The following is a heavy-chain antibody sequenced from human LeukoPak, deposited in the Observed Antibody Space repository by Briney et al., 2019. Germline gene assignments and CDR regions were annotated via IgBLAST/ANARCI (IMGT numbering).Heavy chain of an antibody. Sequence: GGSLRLSCPASGFTFDTYAMSWVRQAPGKGLEWVSGISGSGVYTYYADSVQGRFTISRDNSKNTLSLQMSSLRAEDTAVYYCAKQQGIAAAANGFDYWGQGTLVTVSS. J-gene: IGHJ4*02. V-gene: IGHV3-23*01. D-gene: IGHD6-13*01. CDR1: GFTFDTYA. CDR3: AKQQGIAAAANGFDY. CDR2: ISGSGVYT.